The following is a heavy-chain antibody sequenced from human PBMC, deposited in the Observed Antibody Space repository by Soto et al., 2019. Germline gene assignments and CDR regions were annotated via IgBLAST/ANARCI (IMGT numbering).Heavy chain of an antibody. J-gene: IGHJ4*02. CDR2: VNPNNGDT. Sequence: QVQLVQSGAELKKPGASVKVSCKASGYTFSNYDMYWVRQATGQGPEWIGWVNPNNGDTGYAQKVKGRVTLTTDISTTTAYMELTSLRSEDTAIYYCAKVSRKGSAIDFDYWGQGTLITVSS. CDR1: GYTFSNYD. V-gene: IGHV1-8*01. CDR3: AKVSRKGSAIDFDY. D-gene: IGHD3-10*01.